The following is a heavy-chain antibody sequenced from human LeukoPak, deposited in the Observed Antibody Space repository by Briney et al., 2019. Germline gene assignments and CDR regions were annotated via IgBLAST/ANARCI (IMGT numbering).Heavy chain of an antibody. V-gene: IGHV4-4*02. CDR3: AQRETDYYGSGSYYGY. J-gene: IGHJ4*02. CDR1: GGSISSSNW. Sequence: SRTLSLTCAVSGGSISSSNWWSWVRQPPGKGLEWIGEIYHSGSTNYNPSLKSRVTISVDKSKNQFSLKLSSVTAADTAVYYCAQRETDYYGSGSYYGYWGQGTLVTVSS. CDR2: IYHSGST. D-gene: IGHD3-10*01.